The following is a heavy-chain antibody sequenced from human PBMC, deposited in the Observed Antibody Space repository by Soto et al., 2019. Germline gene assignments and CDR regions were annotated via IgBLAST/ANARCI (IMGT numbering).Heavy chain of an antibody. Sequence: DVQLVESGGGWVQPGRSLRLSCAASGFPFDDYAMHWVRQAPGKGLEWVSGISWNSGTRGYADYVKGRFTISRDTAKNSLYLQMNSLRAEDTALYYCAKDISLVLSYYFDYWGQGTLVTVSS. J-gene: IGHJ4*02. V-gene: IGHV3-9*01. D-gene: IGHD2-8*02. CDR2: ISWNSGTR. CDR3: AKDISLVLSYYFDY. CDR1: GFPFDDYA.